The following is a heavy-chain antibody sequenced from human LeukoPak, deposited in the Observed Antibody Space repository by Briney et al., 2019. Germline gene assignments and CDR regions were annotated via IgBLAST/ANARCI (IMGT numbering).Heavy chain of an antibody. J-gene: IGHJ4*02. CDR3: ARRGGRTGTTDFDY. CDR1: GYSFTRYW. Sequence: GASLQISCKGSGYSFTRYWIGWVRQMPGKGLEWMGIIYPGESDTSYSPSLHGQVTISADKSISTAYLQWSSLNASDTAMYYCARRGGRTGTTDFDYWGQGTLVTVSS. V-gene: IGHV5-51*01. D-gene: IGHD2-15*01. CDR2: IYPGESDT.